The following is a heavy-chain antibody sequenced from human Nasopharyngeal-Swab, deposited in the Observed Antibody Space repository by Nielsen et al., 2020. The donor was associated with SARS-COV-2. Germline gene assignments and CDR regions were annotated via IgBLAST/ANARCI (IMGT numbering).Heavy chain of an antibody. CDR1: GFTFSSYA. D-gene: IGHD3-22*01. Sequence: GGSLRLSCAASGFTFSSYAMHWVRQAPGKGLERVAVISYDGSNKYYADSVKGRFTISRDNSKNTLYLQMNSLRAEDTAVYYCARVSDYYDSSGYYFDYWGQGTLVTVSS. CDR3: ARVSDYYDSSGYYFDY. V-gene: IGHV3-30*04. CDR2: ISYDGSNK. J-gene: IGHJ4*02.